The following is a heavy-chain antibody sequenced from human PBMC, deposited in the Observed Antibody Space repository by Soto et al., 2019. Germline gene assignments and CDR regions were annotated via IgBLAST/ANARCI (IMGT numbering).Heavy chain of an antibody. CDR1: GGTFSSYA. J-gene: IGHJ3*02. CDR2: LIPILGTA. D-gene: IGHD6-19*01. V-gene: IGHV1-69*13. Sequence: PAKVSCKPSGGTFSSYAISWVRQPPGEGLEWMGGLIPILGTANYTQKFQGRVTITADESPSTAYMDLSSLRSEDTAVYYCARDRAAVAGDALDILGQGTLVTVSS. CDR3: ARDRAAVAGDALDI.